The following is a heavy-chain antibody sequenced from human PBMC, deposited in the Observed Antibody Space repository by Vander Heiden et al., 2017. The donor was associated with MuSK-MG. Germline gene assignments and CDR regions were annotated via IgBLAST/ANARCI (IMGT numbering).Heavy chain of an antibody. Sequence: QLQLQESGPGLVKPSATLSLTCTVSGDSIRRSSYYWGWIRQPPGKGLEWIGSMYSSGSTYYNPSLKSRVTISVDTSKNQFSLSLRSVTAADTAIYYCVTSLWLERGDFGGKGTLVTVSS. D-gene: IGHD3-9*01. CDR2: MYSSGST. CDR1: GDSIRRSSYY. V-gene: IGHV4-39*07. CDR3: VTSLWLERGDF. J-gene: IGHJ4*02.